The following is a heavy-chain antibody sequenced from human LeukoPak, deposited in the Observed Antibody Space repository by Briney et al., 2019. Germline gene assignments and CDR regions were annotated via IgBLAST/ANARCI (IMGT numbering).Heavy chain of an antibody. CDR3: VRHFYFAFDN. D-gene: IGHD2/OR15-2a*01. CDR1: NGSISNSY. Sequence: SETLSHACTVSNGSISNSYWSWIRQPPGKGLEWIGYIYYTGTTNYNPSLKSRVTISVDTSKNQFSLNLGSVTAADTAVYYCVRHFYFAFDNWGQGTLVTVSS. CDR2: IYYTGTT. V-gene: IGHV4-59*01. J-gene: IGHJ4*02.